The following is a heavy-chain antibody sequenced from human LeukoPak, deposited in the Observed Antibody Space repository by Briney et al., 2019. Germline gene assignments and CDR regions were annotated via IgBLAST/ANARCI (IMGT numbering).Heavy chain of an antibody. Sequence: ASVTVSCKASGYTFTGYYMHWVRQGPGQGLEWMGWINPNSGGTNYAQKFQGRVTMTRDTSISTAYMELSRLRSDDTAVYYCAREDDYYGSGSYYKDGYYYYYGMDVWGQGTTVTVSS. CDR2: INPNSGGT. J-gene: IGHJ6*02. D-gene: IGHD3-10*01. CDR1: GYTFTGYY. V-gene: IGHV1-2*02. CDR3: AREDDYYGSGSYYKDGYYYYYGMDV.